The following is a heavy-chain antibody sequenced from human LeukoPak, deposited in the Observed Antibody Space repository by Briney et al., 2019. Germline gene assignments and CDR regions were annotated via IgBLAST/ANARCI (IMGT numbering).Heavy chain of an antibody. D-gene: IGHD6-19*01. Sequence: ASVKVSCEASGYTFTSYGISWVRQAPGQGLEWMGWISAYNGNTNYAQKLQGRVTMTTDTSTSTAYMELRSLRSDDTAVYYCARAWSSGWYGDYYYMDVWGKGTTVTISS. CDR1: GYTFTSYG. CDR3: ARAWSSGWYGDYYYMDV. V-gene: IGHV1-18*01. J-gene: IGHJ6*03. CDR2: ISAYNGNT.